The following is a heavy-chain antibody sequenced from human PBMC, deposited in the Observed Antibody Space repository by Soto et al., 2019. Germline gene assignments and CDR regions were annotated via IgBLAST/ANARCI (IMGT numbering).Heavy chain of an antibody. CDR1: GGSISSGGYY. Sequence: SETLSLTCTVSGGSISSGGYYWSWIRQHPGKGLEWTGYIYYSGSTYYNPSLKSRVTISVDTSKNQFSLKLSSVTAADTAVYYCAREAEYYYDSSGYYHNWFDPWGQGTLVTVSS. V-gene: IGHV4-31*03. CDR3: AREAEYYYDSSGYYHNWFDP. CDR2: IYYSGST. D-gene: IGHD3-22*01. J-gene: IGHJ5*02.